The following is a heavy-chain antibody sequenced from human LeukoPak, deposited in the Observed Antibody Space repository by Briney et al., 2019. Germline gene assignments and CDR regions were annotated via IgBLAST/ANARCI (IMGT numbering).Heavy chain of an antibody. CDR3: LTSTRSHRFDY. J-gene: IGHJ4*02. D-gene: IGHD2-15*01. CDR2: IKQDGSDK. CDR1: GFTFSSDW. Sequence: GGSLRLSCAASGFTFSSDWMCWVRQAPGKGLEWVAIIKQDGSDKYYVDSVEGRFIISRDHATNSLYLHMNSLRAEDTAVYYCLTSTRSHRFDYWGQGTLVTVSS. V-gene: IGHV3-7*01.